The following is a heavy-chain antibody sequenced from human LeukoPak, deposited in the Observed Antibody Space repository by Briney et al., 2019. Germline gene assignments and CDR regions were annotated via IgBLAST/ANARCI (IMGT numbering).Heavy chain of an antibody. J-gene: IGHJ4*02. CDR2: INPNSGGT. CDR1: GYTFNDYY. D-gene: IGHD1-7*01. CDR3: SAGELLPGY. Sequence: SVKVSCKASGYTFNDYYIHWVRQAPGQGLEWMGWINPNSGGTLYTPTFEGRVTMTRDTSITTAYMELNRLRSDDTAVYYCSAGELLPGYWGQGTLVTVSS. V-gene: IGHV1-2*02.